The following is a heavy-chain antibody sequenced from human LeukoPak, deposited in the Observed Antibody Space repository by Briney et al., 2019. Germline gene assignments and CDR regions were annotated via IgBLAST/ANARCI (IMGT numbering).Heavy chain of an antibody. V-gene: IGHV4-34*01. Sequence: SETLPLTCAVYGGSFSGYYWSWIRQPPGKGLEWIGEINHSGSTNYNPSLKSRVTISVDTSKNQFSLKLSSVTAADTAVYYCARGRGRPSYYYGSTAFDIWGQGTMVTVSS. CDR2: INHSGST. CDR1: GGSFSGYY. J-gene: IGHJ3*02. D-gene: IGHD3-10*01. CDR3: ARGRGRPSYYYGSTAFDI.